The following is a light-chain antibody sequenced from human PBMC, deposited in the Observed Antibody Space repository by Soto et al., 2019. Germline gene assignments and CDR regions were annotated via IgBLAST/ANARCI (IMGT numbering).Light chain of an antibody. CDR2: DVS. V-gene: IGLV2-14*01. Sequence: QSALTQPASVSGSPGQSITISCTGTSSDVGGYNYVSWYQQHPGKAPNLIIFDVSNRPSGVSNRFSGSKSGNSASLTISGIQAEDEADYYCSSYTGSNPPVVFGGGTKVTVL. J-gene: IGLJ2*01. CDR1: SSDVGGYNY. CDR3: SSYTGSNPPVV.